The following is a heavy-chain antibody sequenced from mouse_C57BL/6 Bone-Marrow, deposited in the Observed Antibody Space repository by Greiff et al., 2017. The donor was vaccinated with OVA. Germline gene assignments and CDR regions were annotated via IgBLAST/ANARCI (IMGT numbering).Heavy chain of an antibody. CDR1: GFNIKDDY. CDR3: TTFADYSNYCGFAY. J-gene: IGHJ3*01. V-gene: IGHV14-4*01. Sequence: EVQLQQSGAELVRPGASVKLSCTASGFNIKDDYMHWVKQRPEQGLEWIGWIDPENGDTEYASKFQGKATITADTSSNTAYLQLSSLTSEDTAVYYCTTFADYSNYCGFAYWGQGTLVTVSA. D-gene: IGHD2-5*01. CDR2: IDPENGDT.